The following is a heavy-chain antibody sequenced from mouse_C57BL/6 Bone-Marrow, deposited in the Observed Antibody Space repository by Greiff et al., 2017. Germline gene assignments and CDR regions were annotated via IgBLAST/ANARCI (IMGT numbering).Heavy chain of an antibody. CDR2: ISSGGSYT. D-gene: IGHD1-1*01. J-gene: IGHJ1*03. Sequence: DVKLVESGGDLVKPGGSLKLSCAASGFTFSSYGMSWVRQTPDKRLEWVATISSGGSYTYYPDSVKGRFTISRDNAKNTLYLQMSSLKSEDTAMYYCARGSYGNWYFDVWGTGTTVTVSS. V-gene: IGHV5-6*02. CDR1: GFTFSSYG. CDR3: ARGSYGNWYFDV.